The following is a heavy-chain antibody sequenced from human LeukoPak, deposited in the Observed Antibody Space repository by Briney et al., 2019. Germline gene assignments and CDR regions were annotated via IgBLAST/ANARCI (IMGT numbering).Heavy chain of an antibody. Sequence: SETLSLTCTVSGASISDYFWSWIRQSAGKGLEWIGQIYISGSTDYNPSLKSRVTMSIDTSKNQFSLKLSSVTAADTAVYYCARLGYNSGPGDFWGQGTLVTVSS. CDR1: GASISDYF. D-gene: IGHD6-19*01. J-gene: IGHJ4*02. V-gene: IGHV4-4*07. CDR3: ARLGYNSGPGDF. CDR2: IYISGST.